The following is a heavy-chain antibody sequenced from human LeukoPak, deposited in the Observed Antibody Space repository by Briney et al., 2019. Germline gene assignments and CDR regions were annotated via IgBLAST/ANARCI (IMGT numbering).Heavy chain of an antibody. CDR2: IDWDDDK. CDR1: GFSLSTSGMC. J-gene: IGHJ5*02. V-gene: IGHV2-70*11. Sequence: SGPALVKPTQTLTLTCTFSGFSLSTSGMCVSWIRQPPGKALEWLARIDWDDDKYYSTSLKTRLTISKDTSKNQVVLTMTNMDPVDTATYYCARHIAAAARNWLDPWGQGTLVTVSS. CDR3: ARHIAAAARNWLDP. D-gene: IGHD6-13*01.